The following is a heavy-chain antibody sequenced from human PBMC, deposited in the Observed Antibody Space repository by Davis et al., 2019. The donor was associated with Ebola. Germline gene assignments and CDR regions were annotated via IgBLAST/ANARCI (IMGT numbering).Heavy chain of an antibody. CDR1: GSTFSSYW. Sequence: PGGSLRLSCAASGSTFSSYWMSWVRQAPGKGLEWVANIKQDGSEKYYVDSVEGRFTISRDNAKNSLYLQMNSLRAEDTAVYYCARGRRWLPAFGYWGQGTLVTVSS. D-gene: IGHD5-24*01. CDR2: IKQDGSEK. V-gene: IGHV3-7*03. CDR3: ARGRRWLPAFGY. J-gene: IGHJ4*02.